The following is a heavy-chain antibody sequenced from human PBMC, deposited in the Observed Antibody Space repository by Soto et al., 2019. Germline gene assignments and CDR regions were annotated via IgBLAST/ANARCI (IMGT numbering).Heavy chain of an antibody. CDR3: ARGQGPAAGTETFDY. CDR1: GYTFTSYD. J-gene: IGHJ4*02. CDR2: MNPNSGNT. V-gene: IGHV1-8*01. D-gene: IGHD6-13*01. Sequence: GASVKVSCKASGYTFTSYDINWVRQATGQGLERMGWMNPNSGNTGYAQKFQGRVTMTRNTSISTAYMELSSLRSEDTAVYYCARGQGPAAGTETFDYWGQGTLVTVSS.